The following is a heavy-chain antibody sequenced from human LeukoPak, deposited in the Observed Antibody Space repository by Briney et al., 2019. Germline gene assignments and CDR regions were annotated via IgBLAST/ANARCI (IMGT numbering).Heavy chain of an antibody. J-gene: IGHJ4*02. CDR2: ISAYNGNT. CDR3: ARSHHMIAAAGHFDY. D-gene: IGHD6-13*01. Sequence: ASVKVSCKASGYTFTSYGISWVRQAPGQGLEWMGWISAYNGNTNYAQKLQGRVTVTTDTSTSTAYMELRSLRSDDTAVYYCARSHHMIAAAGHFDYWGQGTLVTVSS. V-gene: IGHV1-18*01. CDR1: GYTFTSYG.